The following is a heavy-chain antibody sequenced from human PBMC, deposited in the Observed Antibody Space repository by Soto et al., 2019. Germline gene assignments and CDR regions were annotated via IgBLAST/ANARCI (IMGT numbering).Heavy chain of an antibody. V-gene: IGHV3-21*01. Sequence: GGSLRLSCAASGFTFSSYSMNWVRPAPGKGLEWVSSISSSSSYIYYADSVKGRFTISRDNAKNSLYLQMNSLRAEDTAVYYCERENAAAGDYYYYGMDVWGQGTTVTVSS. J-gene: IGHJ6*02. D-gene: IGHD6-13*01. CDR1: GFTFSSYS. CDR2: ISSSSSYI. CDR3: ERENAAAGDYYYYGMDV.